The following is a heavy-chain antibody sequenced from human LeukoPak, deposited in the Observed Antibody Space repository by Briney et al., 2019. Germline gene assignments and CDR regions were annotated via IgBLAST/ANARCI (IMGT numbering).Heavy chain of an antibody. D-gene: IGHD5/OR15-5a*01. Sequence: SQTLSLTCTVSGASISSAGYYWSWLRQHPGKGLEWIGSIYYSGSTYYNPSLRSRVTISADTSKNLFSLKLRSVTPADTAIYYCTRDLRLPRGIGAFHIWGQGTMVSVSS. J-gene: IGHJ3*02. CDR2: IYYSGST. CDR1: GASISSAGYY. V-gene: IGHV4-31*03. CDR3: TRDLRLPRGIGAFHI.